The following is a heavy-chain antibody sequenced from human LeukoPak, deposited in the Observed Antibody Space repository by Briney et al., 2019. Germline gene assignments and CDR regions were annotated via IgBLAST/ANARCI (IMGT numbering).Heavy chain of an antibody. J-gene: IGHJ5*02. CDR3: ARAGVYYYGSGSYSAPRFDP. D-gene: IGHD3-10*01. V-gene: IGHV4-4*02. Sequence: PSETLSLTCAVSGGSISSSNWWSWVRQPPGKGLEWIGEIYHSGSTNYNPSLKSRVTISVDKSKNQFSLKLSSVTAADTAVYYCARAGVYYYGSGSYSAPRFDPWGQGTLVTVSS. CDR1: GGSISSSNW. CDR2: IYHSGST.